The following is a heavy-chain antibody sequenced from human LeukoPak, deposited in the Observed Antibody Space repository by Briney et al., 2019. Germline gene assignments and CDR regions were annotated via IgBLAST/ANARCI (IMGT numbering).Heavy chain of an antibody. Sequence: PSETLSLTCTVSGYSISSGYCWGWSRQPPGKGLEWIGYICHSGNTYFNPSLKSRVTISVDTSKNQFSLKLSSVTAADTAVYYCARPGLRGAFDIWGQGTMVTVSS. J-gene: IGHJ3*02. D-gene: IGHD3-10*01. CDR2: ICHSGNT. CDR1: GYSISSGYC. V-gene: IGHV4-38-2*02. CDR3: ARPGLRGAFDI.